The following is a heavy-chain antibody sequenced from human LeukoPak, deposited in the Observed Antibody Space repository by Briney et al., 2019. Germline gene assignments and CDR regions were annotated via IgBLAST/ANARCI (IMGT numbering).Heavy chain of an antibody. Sequence: GGSLRLSCAASGFTFSSYAMSWVRQAPGKGLEWVSAISGSGGSTYYADSVKGRFTISRDNSKNTLYLQMNSLRAEDTAVYYCARYGRVLRFLEWSGANAFDIWGQGTMVTVSS. CDR1: GFTFSSYA. D-gene: IGHD3-3*01. V-gene: IGHV3-23*01. J-gene: IGHJ3*02. CDR2: ISGSGGST. CDR3: ARYGRVLRFLEWSGANAFDI.